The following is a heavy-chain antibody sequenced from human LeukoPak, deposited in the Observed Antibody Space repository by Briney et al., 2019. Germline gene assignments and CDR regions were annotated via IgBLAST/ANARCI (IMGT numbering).Heavy chain of an antibody. D-gene: IGHD3-10*01. CDR2: IYYSGST. Sequence: PSETLSLTCTVFGGSISSYYWSWIRQPPGKGLEWIGYIYYSGSTNYNPSLKSRVTISVDTSKNQFSLKLSSVTAADTAVYYCARDRDTRRRGAFDIWGQGTMVTVSS. CDR3: ARDRDTRRRGAFDI. CDR1: GGSISSYY. J-gene: IGHJ3*02. V-gene: IGHV4-59*01.